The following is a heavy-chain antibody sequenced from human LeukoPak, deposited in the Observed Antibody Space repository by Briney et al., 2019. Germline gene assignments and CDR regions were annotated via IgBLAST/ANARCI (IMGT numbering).Heavy chain of an antibody. J-gene: IGHJ4*02. D-gene: IGHD2-21*02. CDR2: ISAYNGNT. Sequence: ASVKVSCKVSGYTLTELSMHWVRQAPGQGLEWMGWISAYNGNTNYAQKLQGRVTMTTDTSTSTAYMELRSLRSDDTAVYYCARGGIVVVTAIPDYWGQGTLVTVSS. V-gene: IGHV1-18*01. CDR3: ARGGIVVVTAIPDY. CDR1: GYTLTELS.